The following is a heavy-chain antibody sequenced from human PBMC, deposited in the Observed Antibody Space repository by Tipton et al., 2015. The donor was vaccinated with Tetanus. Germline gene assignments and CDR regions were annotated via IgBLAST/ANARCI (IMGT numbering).Heavy chain of an antibody. V-gene: IGHV4-31*03. Sequence: TLSLTCNVSGGSLKSGGYYWTWIRQHPVRGLEWIGYIYYTGNTYYNPSLKSRVTISVDTSKNQFSLKLTSVTAADTAVYYCTRANHEFPKKGPFDSWGQGTLVIVS. CDR2: IYYTGNT. J-gene: IGHJ4*02. CDR1: GGSLKSGGYY. CDR3: TRANHEFPKKGPFDS. D-gene: IGHD3-10*01.